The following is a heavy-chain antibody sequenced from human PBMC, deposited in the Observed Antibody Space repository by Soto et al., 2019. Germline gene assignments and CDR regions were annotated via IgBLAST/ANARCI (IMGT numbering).Heavy chain of an antibody. J-gene: IGHJ5*01. CDR2: IYYSGNT. CDR3: AKVHQQYIWFDF. Sequence: AETLSLTCTVAGGNLSNGAYFWGWDSQPPGQGLEWVASIYYSGNTYYNPSLKSRVTISVDTSQNQFSLNLTSMTAADTAVYYCAKVHQQYIWFDFWGQGTLVTVSS. CDR1: GGNLSNGAYF. V-gene: IGHV4-39*01. D-gene: IGHD2-2*01.